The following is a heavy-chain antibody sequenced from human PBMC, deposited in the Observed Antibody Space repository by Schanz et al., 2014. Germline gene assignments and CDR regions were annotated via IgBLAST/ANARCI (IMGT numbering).Heavy chain of an antibody. CDR2: ISAYNGNT. J-gene: IGHJ3*02. CDR3: TRGGYSYALSAFDI. CDR1: GYTFTGYY. V-gene: IGHV1-18*04. D-gene: IGHD5-18*01. Sequence: QVQLVQSGAEVKKPGASVKVSCKASGYTFTGYYMHWVRQAPGQGLEWMGWISAYNGNTNYAQKLQGRVTMTTDTSTGTAYMELRSLRSDDTALYYCTRGGYSYALSAFDIWGQGTMVTVSS.